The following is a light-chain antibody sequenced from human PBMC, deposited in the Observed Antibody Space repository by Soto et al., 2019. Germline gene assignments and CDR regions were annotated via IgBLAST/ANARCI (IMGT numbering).Light chain of an antibody. CDR1: SSDVADYNY. J-gene: IGLJ3*02. Sequence: QSALTQPPSVSGSPGQSVTIFCTGTSSDVADYNYVSWYQQYPGKAPKLMIYEVSKRPSGVPDRFSGSKSGNTASLTVSGLQAEDEADYYCSSYAGSNNWVFGGGTKLTVL. CDR3: SSYAGSNNWV. CDR2: EVS. V-gene: IGLV2-8*01.